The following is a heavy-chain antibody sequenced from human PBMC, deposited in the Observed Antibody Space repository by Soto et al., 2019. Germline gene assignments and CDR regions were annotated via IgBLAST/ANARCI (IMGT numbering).Heavy chain of an antibody. CDR2: IDWADDK. CDR1: GFSLSTTGMC. J-gene: IGHJ4*02. Sequence: SGPTLVNPTQTLTLTCTFSGFSLSTTGMCVSWIRQPPGKALEWLALIDWADDKYYSTSLKTRLTISKDTSKNQVVLTMTNVEPVDTATYFCSRAVGGFTYGYPDYWGQGPLVTASS. CDR3: SRAVGGFTYGYPDY. V-gene: IGHV2-70*01. D-gene: IGHD5-18*01.